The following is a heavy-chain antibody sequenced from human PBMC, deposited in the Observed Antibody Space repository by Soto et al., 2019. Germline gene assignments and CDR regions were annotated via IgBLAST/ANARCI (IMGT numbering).Heavy chain of an antibody. V-gene: IGHV3-30*18. CDR1: GFTFSSYG. J-gene: IGHJ6*02. Sequence: GGSLRLSCAASGFTFSSYGMHWVRQAPGKGLEWVAVISYDGSNKYYADSVKGRFTISRDNSKNTLYLQMNSLRAEDTAVYYCAKDREDEGYYYYGMDVWGQGTTVTVSS. CDR2: ISYDGSNK. CDR3: AKDREDEGYYYYGMDV.